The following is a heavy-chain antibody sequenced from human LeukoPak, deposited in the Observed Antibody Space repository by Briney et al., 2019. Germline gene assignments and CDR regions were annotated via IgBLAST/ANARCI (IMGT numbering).Heavy chain of an antibody. CDR3: ARLKSYNRYDILTGYYSDY. CDR2: IYYSASP. J-gene: IGHJ4*02. V-gene: IGHV4-39*01. CDR1: GGSISSSSYY. D-gene: IGHD3-9*01. Sequence: SETLSLTCTVSGGSISSSSYYWGWIRQPPGKGLEGIGSIYYSASPYYNPPLKSPVTISLDTSNNQFSLQLSSLTAAHTAVYYCARLKSYNRYDILTGYYSDYWGQGTLVTVSS.